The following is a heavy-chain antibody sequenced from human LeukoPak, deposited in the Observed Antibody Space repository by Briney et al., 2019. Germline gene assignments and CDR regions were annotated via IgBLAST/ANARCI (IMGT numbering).Heavy chain of an antibody. CDR2: IYSGGST. CDR1: GFTVGSNY. J-gene: IGHJ4*02. V-gene: IGHV3-53*01. D-gene: IGHD3-10*01. CDR3: ARDGYYYGSGSSRALGY. Sequence: GGSLRLSCAASGFTVGSNYMSWVRQAPGKGLEWVSVIYSGGSTYYADSVKGRFTISRDNSKNTLYLQMNSLRAEDTAVYYCARDGYYYGSGSSRALGYWGQGTLVTVSS.